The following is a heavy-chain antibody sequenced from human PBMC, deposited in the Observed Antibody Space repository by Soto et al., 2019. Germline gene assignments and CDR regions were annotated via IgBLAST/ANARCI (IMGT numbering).Heavy chain of an antibody. J-gene: IGHJ4*02. Sequence: XSVKVSCKTSGCTFTRYNWHWVRQAPGQGLEWMAIINPSGGTTYYVQKFEGRVTLTTDTSTSTVYMELSSLRSDDTAVYYCARVRGGGSEYFFDYWGQGTLVTVSS. D-gene: IGHD2-15*01. CDR1: GCTFTRYN. V-gene: IGHV1-46*01. CDR2: INPSGGTT. CDR3: ARVRGGGSEYFFDY.